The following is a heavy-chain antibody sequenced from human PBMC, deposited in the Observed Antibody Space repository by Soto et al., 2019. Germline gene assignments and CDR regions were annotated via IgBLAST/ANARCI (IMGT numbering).Heavy chain of an antibody. Sequence: QVQLVQSGAEVKKPGSSVKVSCKASGGTFSSYAISWVRQAPGQGLEWMGGIIPIFGTANYAQKFQGRVTITADESTSTAYMEASRLRSEDTAVYYCARDHGKGPGKCRTGWFDPWGQGTLVTVSS. CDR3: ARDHGKGPGKCRTGWFDP. J-gene: IGHJ5*02. CDR1: GGTFSSYA. V-gene: IGHV1-69*01. CDR2: IIPIFGTA.